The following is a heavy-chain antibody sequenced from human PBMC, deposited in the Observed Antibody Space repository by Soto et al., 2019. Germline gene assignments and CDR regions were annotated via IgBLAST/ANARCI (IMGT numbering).Heavy chain of an antibody. V-gene: IGHV3-30*18. CDR2: ISYEGSHT. CDR3: AKEVHCGAGSCSWSEGFHY. D-gene: IGHD2-15*01. CDR1: GFIFSSYG. Sequence: QVQLVESGGGVVQPGRSLRLSCAASGFIFSSYGMHWVRQAPGKGLEWVAVISYEGSHTYYADSVKGRFTITRDNSKNTRYLQMNSLLPADTAVYYCAKEVHCGAGSCSWSEGFHYWGQRTRLTVSS. J-gene: IGHJ4*02.